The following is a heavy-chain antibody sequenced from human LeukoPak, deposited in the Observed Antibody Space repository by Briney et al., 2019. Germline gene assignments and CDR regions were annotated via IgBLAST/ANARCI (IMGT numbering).Heavy chain of an antibody. D-gene: IGHD6-19*01. V-gene: IGHV4-34*01. CDR1: GGSISSYY. Sequence: SETLSLTCTVSGGSISSYYWSWIRQPPGKGLEWIGEINHSGSTNYNPSLKSRVTISVDTSKNQFSLKLSSVTAADTAVYYCASPSSGWYGRKSFDYWGQGTLVTVSS. CDR2: INHSGST. CDR3: ASPSSGWYGRKSFDY. J-gene: IGHJ4*02.